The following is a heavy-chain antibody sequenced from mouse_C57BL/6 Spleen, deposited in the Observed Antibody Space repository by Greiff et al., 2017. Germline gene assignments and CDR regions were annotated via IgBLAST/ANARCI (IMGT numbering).Heavy chain of an antibody. J-gene: IGHJ3*01. CDR3: ARQDDYGWFAY. Sequence: EVQVVESGGGLVQPGGSLKLSCAASGFTFSDYYLYWVRQTPEKRLEWVAYISNGGGSTYYPDTVKGRFTISRDNAKNTLYLQMSRLKSEDTAMYYCARQDDYGWFAYWGQGTLVTVSA. V-gene: IGHV5-12*01. CDR2: ISNGGGST. D-gene: IGHD2-4*01. CDR1: GFTFSDYY.